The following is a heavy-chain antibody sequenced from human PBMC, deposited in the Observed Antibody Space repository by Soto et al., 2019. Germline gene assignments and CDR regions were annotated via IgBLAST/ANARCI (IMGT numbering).Heavy chain of an antibody. CDR2: ISWNSGRI. CDR3: ARSGEFSASDYFGF. V-gene: IGHV3-9*01. CDR1: GFTFDDYG. D-gene: IGHD3-10*01. J-gene: IGHJ4*02. Sequence: EVQLVQYGGGWVQPGRSLRLSCGASGFTFDDYGMHWVRQAPGKGLEWVSSISWNSGRIGYADSVKGRFTISRDNVKNSLDLQMNSLRAEETALYYCARSGEFSASDYFGFWGQGTLVTVSS.